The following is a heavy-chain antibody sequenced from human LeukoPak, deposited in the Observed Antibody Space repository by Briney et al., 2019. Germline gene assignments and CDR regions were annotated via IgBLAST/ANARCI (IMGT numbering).Heavy chain of an antibody. CDR1: GGSISSYY. Sequence: PSETLSLTCTVSGGSISSYYWSWIRQPPGKGLEWIGYIYYSGSTNYNPSLKSRVTISVDTSKNQFSLKLSSVTAADTAVYYCARTTEGGYSYGYFYYYYMDVWGKGTTVTISS. CDR3: ARTTEGGYSYGYFYYYYMDV. V-gene: IGHV4-59*01. D-gene: IGHD5-18*01. CDR2: IYYSGST. J-gene: IGHJ6*03.